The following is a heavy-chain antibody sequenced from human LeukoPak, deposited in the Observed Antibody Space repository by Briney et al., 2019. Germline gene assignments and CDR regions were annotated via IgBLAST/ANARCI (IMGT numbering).Heavy chain of an antibody. J-gene: IGHJ4*02. Sequence: SETLSLTCTVSGGSISSSSYYWGWLRQPTGKGREWIGSLYYSGSTYYNPSLKSRVTISVDTSKNQFSLNLRSVTPADAAVYYCAKSDYGDLFQYWGQGILVTVSS. CDR2: LYYSGST. CDR1: GGSISSSSYY. D-gene: IGHD4-17*01. V-gene: IGHV4-39*07. CDR3: AKSDYGDLFQY.